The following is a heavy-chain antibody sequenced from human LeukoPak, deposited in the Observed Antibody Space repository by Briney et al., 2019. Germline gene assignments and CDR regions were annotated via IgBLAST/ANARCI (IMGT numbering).Heavy chain of an antibody. V-gene: IGHV3-53*01. CDR1: GFTVSSNY. D-gene: IGHD2-15*01. Sequence: GGSLRLSCAASGFTVSSNYMSWVRQAPGKGLEWVSVIYSGGSTYYADSVKGRFTISRDNSKNTLYLQMNSLRAEDTAVYYCARGQLGVVAAAFDIWGQGTMVTVSS. J-gene: IGHJ3*02. CDR3: ARGQLGVVAAAFDI. CDR2: IYSGGST.